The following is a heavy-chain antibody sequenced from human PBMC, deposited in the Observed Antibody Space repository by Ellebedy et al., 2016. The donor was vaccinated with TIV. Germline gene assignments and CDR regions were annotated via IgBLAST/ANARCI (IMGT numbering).Heavy chain of an antibody. J-gene: IGHJ4*02. Sequence: GESLKISCAASGLTVISNYMAWVRQPPGKGLEWVSLIYSGGATYYADPVKARFTISRDKSTNTLHLQMDNLRPEDTAVYYCATFNWGSDYFEDWGQGTLVTVSS. CDR1: GLTVISNY. D-gene: IGHD7-27*01. CDR2: IYSGGAT. CDR3: ATFNWGSDYFED. V-gene: IGHV3-53*01.